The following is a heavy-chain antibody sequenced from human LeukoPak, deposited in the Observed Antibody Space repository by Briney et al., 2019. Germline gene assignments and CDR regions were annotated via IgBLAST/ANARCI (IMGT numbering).Heavy chain of an antibody. CDR1: GGSISSSSYY. D-gene: IGHD3-10*01. Sequence: SETLSLTCTVSGGSISSSSYYWGWIRQPPGKGLEWIGSIYYSGSTYYNPSLKSRVTISVDTSKNQFSLKLSSVTAADTAVYYCARADRWFGGWFDPWGQGTLVTVSS. CDR3: ARADRWFGGWFDP. CDR2: IYYSGST. J-gene: IGHJ5*02. V-gene: IGHV4-39*07.